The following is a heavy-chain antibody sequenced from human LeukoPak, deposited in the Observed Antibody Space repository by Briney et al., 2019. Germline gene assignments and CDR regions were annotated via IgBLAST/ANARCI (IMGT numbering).Heavy chain of an antibody. CDR1: GFTFSTYA. D-gene: IGHD4-23*01. V-gene: IGHV3-23*01. Sequence: GGSLRLSCATSGFTFSTYAMTWVRQAPGKGLEWVSAISGSAGTTYYADSVKGRFTISRDNSKNALYLQMNSLRAEDTAIYYCARDGGYWGQGTLVTVSS. J-gene: IGHJ4*02. CDR3: ARDGGY. CDR2: ISGSAGTT.